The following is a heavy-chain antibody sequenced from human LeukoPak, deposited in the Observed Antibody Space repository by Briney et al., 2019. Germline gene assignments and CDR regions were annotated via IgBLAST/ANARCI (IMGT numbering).Heavy chain of an antibody. J-gene: IGHJ4*02. D-gene: IGHD6-19*01. CDR1: GGSITTYF. CDR3: AGSSGWSGVLDY. CDR2: ISYSGSN. Sequence: SGTLSLTCTVSGGSITTYFLSWIRQPPGKGLEWIGYISYSGSNNNNPSLKSRVTTSLDTSKNQFSLKLTSVTAADSAVYYCAGSSGWSGVLDYWGQGALVTVSS. V-gene: IGHV4-59*01.